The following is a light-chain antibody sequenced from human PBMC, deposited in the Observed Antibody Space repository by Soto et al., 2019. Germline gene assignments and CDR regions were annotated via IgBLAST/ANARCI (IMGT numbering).Light chain of an antibody. J-gene: IGLJ1*01. CDR2: EAS. CDR3: CSYAGSSTYV. Sequence: QSVLTQPASVSGSPGQSITISCTGTSSDVGNYNLVSWYQQHPGKAPTLMIYEASKRPSGVSNRFSGSKSGNTASLTISILQAEDEADYYCCSYAGSSTYVFGTGTKVTVL. V-gene: IGLV2-23*01. CDR1: SSDVGNYNL.